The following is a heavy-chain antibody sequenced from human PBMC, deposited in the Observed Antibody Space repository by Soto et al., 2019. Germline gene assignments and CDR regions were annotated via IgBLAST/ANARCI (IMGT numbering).Heavy chain of an antibody. CDR3: AKDRLLGELSSIFDY. J-gene: IGHJ4*02. D-gene: IGHD3-16*02. Sequence: EVQLLESGGGLVQPGGSLRLSCAASGFTFSSYAMSWVRQAPGKGLEWVSAISGSGGSTYYADSVKGRFTISKDNSKNTLYLQMNSLRAEDTAVYYCAKDRLLGELSSIFDYWGQGTLVTVSS. V-gene: IGHV3-23*01. CDR2: ISGSGGST. CDR1: GFTFSSYA.